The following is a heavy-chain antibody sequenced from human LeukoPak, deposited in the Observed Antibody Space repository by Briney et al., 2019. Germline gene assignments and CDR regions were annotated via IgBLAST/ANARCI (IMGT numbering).Heavy chain of an antibody. D-gene: IGHD6-19*01. V-gene: IGHV4-34*01. Sequence: SETLSLTCAVYGGSFSGYYWSWIRQPPGKGLEWIGEINHSGSTNYNPSLKSRVTISVDTSKNQFSLKLSSVTAADTAVYYCARVAGYYHYYGMDVWGQGTTVTVSS. J-gene: IGHJ6*02. CDR2: INHSGST. CDR3: ARVAGYYHYYGMDV. CDR1: GGSFSGYY.